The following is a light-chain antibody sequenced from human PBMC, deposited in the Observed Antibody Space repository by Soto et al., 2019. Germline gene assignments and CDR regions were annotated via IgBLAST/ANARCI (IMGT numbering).Light chain of an antibody. J-gene: IGKJ3*01. V-gene: IGKV4-1*01. CDR2: WAS. CDR1: QSVFYSPKNKNY. Sequence: DIVMTQSPDSLAVSLGERATINCKSSQSVFYSPKNKNYLAWYQQKPGQPPKLLIYWASTRESGVPDRFSGSGSGTDFTLTISSLQAEDVAVYYCQQYYATPITFGPGTKLDIK. CDR3: QQYYATPIT.